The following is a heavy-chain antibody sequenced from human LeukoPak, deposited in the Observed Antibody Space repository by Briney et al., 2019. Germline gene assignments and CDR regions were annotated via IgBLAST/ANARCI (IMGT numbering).Heavy chain of an antibody. CDR1: GGSISSYY. J-gene: IGHJ4*02. V-gene: IGHV4-59*12. CDR2: IYYSGST. CDR3: ARGEYSSSSGTGY. D-gene: IGHD6-6*01. Sequence: SETLSLTCTVSGGSISSYYWSWIRQPPGKGLEWIGYIYYSGSTNYNPSLKSRVTISVDTSKNQFSLKLSSVTAADTAVYYCARGEYSSSSGTGYWGQGTLVTVSS.